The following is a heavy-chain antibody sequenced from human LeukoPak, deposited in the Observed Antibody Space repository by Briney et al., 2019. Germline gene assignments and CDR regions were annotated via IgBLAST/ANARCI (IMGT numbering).Heavy chain of an antibody. CDR1: GFAFSNFA. J-gene: IGHJ5*02. CDR3: AKEGWFDP. Sequence: GRSLRLSCAASGFAFSNFAMHWVRQAPGKGLEWVAFIRYDGRNKYYADSVKGRFTISRDNSKNTLSLQMNSLRAEDTAVYYCAKEGWFDPWGQGTLVTVSS. CDR2: IRYDGRNK. V-gene: IGHV3-30*01.